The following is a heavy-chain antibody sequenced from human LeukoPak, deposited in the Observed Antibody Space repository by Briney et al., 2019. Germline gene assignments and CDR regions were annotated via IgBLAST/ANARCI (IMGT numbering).Heavy chain of an antibody. CDR3: ARDRSSSRYEGGYFDY. J-gene: IGHJ4*02. Sequence: GASVKVSCKASGYTFTSYGISWVRQAPGQGLEWMGIINPSGGSTSYAQKFQGRVTMTRDTSTSTVYMELSSLRSEDTAVYYCARDRSSSRYEGGYFDYWGQGTLVTVSS. V-gene: IGHV1-46*01. D-gene: IGHD6-25*01. CDR2: INPSGGST. CDR1: GYTFTSYG.